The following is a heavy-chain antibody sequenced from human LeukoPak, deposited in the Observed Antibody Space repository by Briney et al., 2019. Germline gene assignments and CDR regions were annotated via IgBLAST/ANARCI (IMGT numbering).Heavy chain of an antibody. V-gene: IGHV4-61*08. Sequence: PSETLSLSCTVSGGSISSGGYYWSWIGQHPGKGLEWIGYIYYSGSTNYNPSLKSRVTISIDTSKNQFSLRLSSVTAADTAVYYCARGESSGSNWFDPWGQGTLVTVSS. CDR3: ARGESSGSNWFDP. CDR2: IYYSGST. J-gene: IGHJ5*02. CDR1: GGSISSGGYY. D-gene: IGHD3-22*01.